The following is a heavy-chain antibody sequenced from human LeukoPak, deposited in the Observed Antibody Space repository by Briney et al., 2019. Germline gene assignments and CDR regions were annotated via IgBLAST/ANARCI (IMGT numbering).Heavy chain of an antibody. CDR3: AGNGGDSFDY. J-gene: IGHJ4*02. D-gene: IGHD2-21*02. CDR2: IYYSGST. CDR1: GGSISSYY. V-gene: IGHV4-59*08. Sequence: SETLSLTCTVSGGSISSYYWSWIRQPPGKGLEWIGYIYYSGSTNYNPSLKSRVTISIDTSKNQFSLKLSSVTAADTAVYYCAGNGGDSFDYWGQGTLVTVSS.